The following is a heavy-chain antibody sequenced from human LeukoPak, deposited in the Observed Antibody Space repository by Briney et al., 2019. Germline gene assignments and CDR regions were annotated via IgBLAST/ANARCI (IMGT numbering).Heavy chain of an antibody. D-gene: IGHD3-9*01. CDR1: GGTFSSYA. CDR3: AREIEARYDILTGHTYYYYGMDV. V-gene: IGHV1-69*13. Sequence: PVASVKVSCKASGGTFSSYAISWVRQAPGQGLEWMGGIIPIFGTANYAQKFQGRVTITADESTSTAYMELSSLRSEDTAVYYCAREIEARYDILTGHTYYYYGMDVWGQGTTVTVSS. J-gene: IGHJ6*02. CDR2: IIPIFGTA.